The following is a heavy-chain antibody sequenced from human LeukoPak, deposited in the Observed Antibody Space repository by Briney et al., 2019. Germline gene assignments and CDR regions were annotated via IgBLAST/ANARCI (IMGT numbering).Heavy chain of an antibody. CDR2: IYYSET. J-gene: IGHJ5*02. CDR1: GGSVSGYY. CDR3: ARRRNWLDP. Sequence: SETLSLTCTVSGGSVSGYYWTCVRQPPGKGLEWIGYIYYSETNYNPSLKSRVNISLDPSKNQLSLKLTSVTAADTAVYYCARRRNWLDPWGQGTLVTVSS. V-gene: IGHV4-59*08.